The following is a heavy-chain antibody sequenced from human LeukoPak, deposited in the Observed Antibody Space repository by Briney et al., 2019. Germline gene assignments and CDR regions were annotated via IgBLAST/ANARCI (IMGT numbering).Heavy chain of an antibody. CDR1: GFTFSRYW. CDR3: ARVYYDINRRDYYYMDV. V-gene: IGHV3-7*03. Sequence: GGSLRLSCAASGFTFSRYWMTWVRQAPGKGLEWVANIKQDGSEKYYVDSVKGRFTISRDNAKNTLYLQMNSLRAEDTAVYYCARVYYDINRRDYYYMDVWGKGTTVTISS. D-gene: IGHD3-9*01. CDR2: IKQDGSEK. J-gene: IGHJ6*03.